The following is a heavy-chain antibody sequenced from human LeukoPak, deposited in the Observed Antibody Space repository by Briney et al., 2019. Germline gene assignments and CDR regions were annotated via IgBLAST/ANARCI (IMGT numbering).Heavy chain of an antibody. J-gene: IGHJ6*02. CDR3: ARDGGYDSGYYYYYYGMDV. Sequence: ASVKVSCKASGYTFTGYYMHRVRQAPGQGLEWMGWSNPNSGGTNYAQKFQGRVTMTRDTSISTAYMELSRLRSDDTAVYYCARDGGYDSGYYYYYYGMDVWGQGTTVTVSS. D-gene: IGHD5-12*01. V-gene: IGHV1-2*02. CDR2: SNPNSGGT. CDR1: GYTFTGYY.